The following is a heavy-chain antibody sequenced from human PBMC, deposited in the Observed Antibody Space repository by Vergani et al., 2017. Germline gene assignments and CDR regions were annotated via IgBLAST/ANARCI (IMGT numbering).Heavy chain of an antibody. V-gene: IGHV3-30*03. D-gene: IGHD1-1*01. Sequence: QVHLVESGGGVVQPGRSLRLSCVVSGFTSSYYGMHWVRQAPGKGLEWVAVISYDGTQKYYADSVKGRFTISRDNSKSTLYLQMNSLRTEDTAVYYCATKRCGTPGCEMGYFREWGQGTLVTGAS. J-gene: IGHJ1*01. CDR2: ISYDGTQK. CDR1: GFTSSYYG. CDR3: ATKRCGTPGCEMGYFRE.